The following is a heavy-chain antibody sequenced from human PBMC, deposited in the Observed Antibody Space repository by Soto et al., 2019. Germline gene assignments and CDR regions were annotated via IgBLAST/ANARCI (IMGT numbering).Heavy chain of an antibody. V-gene: IGHV1-69*08. Sequence: QVQLVQSGAEVKKPGSSVKVSCKASGGTFSSYTISWVRQAPGQGLEWMGRIIPILGIANYAQKFQGRVTLTADKSTSTASMDLSSLRSEDTAVYYCARDQPQYYYDSSGYYYFDYWGQGTLVTVSS. J-gene: IGHJ4*02. D-gene: IGHD3-22*01. CDR1: GGTFSSYT. CDR3: ARDQPQYYYDSSGYYYFDY. CDR2: IIPILGIA.